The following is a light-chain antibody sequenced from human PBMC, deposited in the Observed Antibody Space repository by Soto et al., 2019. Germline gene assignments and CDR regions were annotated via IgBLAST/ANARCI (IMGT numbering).Light chain of an antibody. V-gene: IGKV1-6*01. CDR2: DAS. CDR3: LQDYNYPWT. Sequence: IQMTQSPSSLSASVGDRVTIICRASQSISVWLAWYQQKPGKAPQVLIWDASSLQRGVPSRFSGSGSGTDFTLTISSLQPEDCATYYCLQDYNYPWTFGQGTKVDI. CDR1: QSISVW. J-gene: IGKJ1*01.